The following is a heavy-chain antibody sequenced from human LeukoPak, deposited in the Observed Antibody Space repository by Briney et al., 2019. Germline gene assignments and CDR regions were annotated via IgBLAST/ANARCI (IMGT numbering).Heavy chain of an antibody. V-gene: IGHV3-30*02. CDR1: GFTFSSYG. Sequence: GGSLRLSCAASGFTFSSYGMHWVRQAPGKGLEWVAFIRYDGSNKYYADSVKCRFTISRDNSKNTLYLQMNSLRAEDTAVYYCAKDPYSSGWLSKYYFDYWGQGTLVTVSS. J-gene: IGHJ4*02. CDR2: IRYDGSNK. CDR3: AKDPYSSGWLSKYYFDY. D-gene: IGHD6-19*01.